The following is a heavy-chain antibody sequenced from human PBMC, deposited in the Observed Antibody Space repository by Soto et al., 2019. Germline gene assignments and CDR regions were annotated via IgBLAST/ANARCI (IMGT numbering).Heavy chain of an antibody. Sequence: EVQLGESGGGLVKPGGSLRLSCAASGFSFSSYSINWVRQAPGKGLEWVSCISSSGRDIYYDDSAKGRFTISRDITKNSVFLQMSSLRGEDTAVYYCAKVGPLWGEADVWGQGSPVIVSS. V-gene: IGHV3-21*02. D-gene: IGHD3-16*01. J-gene: IGHJ6*02. CDR3: AKVGPLWGEADV. CDR2: ISSSGRDI. CDR1: GFSFSSYS.